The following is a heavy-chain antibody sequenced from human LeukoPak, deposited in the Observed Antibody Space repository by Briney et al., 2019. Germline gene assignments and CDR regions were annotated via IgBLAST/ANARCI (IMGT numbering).Heavy chain of an antibody. CDR2: MSGSGSST. Sequence: AGGSLRLSCAASGFTFSNYGMSGVRQAPGKGLEWVLAMSGSGSSTYYADSVKGRFTISRDNSKNTLYLQMNSLRAEDTAVHFCAKAHYDGEGYYYFDYWGQGTLVTVSS. D-gene: IGHD3-22*01. J-gene: IGHJ4*02. CDR1: GFTFSNYG. CDR3: AKAHYDGEGYYYFDY. V-gene: IGHV3-23*01.